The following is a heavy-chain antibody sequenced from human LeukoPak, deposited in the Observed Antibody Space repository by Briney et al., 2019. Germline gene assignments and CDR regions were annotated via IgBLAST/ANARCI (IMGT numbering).Heavy chain of an antibody. Sequence: PSETLSLTCAVYGGSFSGYYWSWIRQPPGKGLEWIGEINHSGSTNYNPSLKSRVTISVDTSKNQFSLKLSSVTAADTAVYYCARGQGWLQLPFDYWGQGTLVTVSS. D-gene: IGHD5-12*01. J-gene: IGHJ4*02. CDR2: INHSGST. V-gene: IGHV4-34*01. CDR3: ARGQGWLQLPFDY. CDR1: GGSFSGYY.